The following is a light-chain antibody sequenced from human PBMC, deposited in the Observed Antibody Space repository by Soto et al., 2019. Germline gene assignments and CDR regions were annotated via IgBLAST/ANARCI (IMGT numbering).Light chain of an antibody. CDR3: ETWDSNPHVV. J-gene: IGLJ2*01. V-gene: IGLV4-60*03. CDR2: LEGSGSY. CDR1: SGHSSYI. Sequence: QLVLTQSSSASASLGSSVKLTCTLSSGHSSYIIAWHQQQPGKAPRYLMKLEGSGSYNKGSGVPDRFSGSSSGVDRYLTISNLQSEDEADYYWETWDSNPHVVFGAGTKLTVL.